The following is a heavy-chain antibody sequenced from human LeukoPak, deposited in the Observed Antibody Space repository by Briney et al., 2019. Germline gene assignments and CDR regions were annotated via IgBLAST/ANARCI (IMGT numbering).Heavy chain of an antibody. CDR2: VRYDGSHR. CDR3: ARLGSSWTFDY. V-gene: IGHV3-33*01. CDR1: GVTFSSYG. J-gene: IGHJ4*02. D-gene: IGHD6-13*01. Sequence: GKSLTLTCVASGVTFSSYGKNWVRQPPGQGQERVAVVRYDGSHRYYADSVKGRFTISRDNSKNTLYLQMDSLRAEDTAVYYCARLGSSWTFDYWGQGTLVTVSS.